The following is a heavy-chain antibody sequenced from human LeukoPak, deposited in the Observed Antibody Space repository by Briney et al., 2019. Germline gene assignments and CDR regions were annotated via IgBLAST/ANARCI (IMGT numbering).Heavy chain of an antibody. CDR2: MNPNSGNT. CDR1: GYTFTSYD. Sequence: GASVKVSCKASGYTFTSYDINWVRQAPGQGLEWMGWMNPNSGNTGYAQKFQGRVTMTRNTSISTAYMELSSLRSEDTAVYYCASVGRGIAARRAFPSYYMDVWGKGTTVTVSS. J-gene: IGHJ6*03. CDR3: ASVGRGIAARRAFPSYYMDV. V-gene: IGHV1-8*01. D-gene: IGHD6-6*01.